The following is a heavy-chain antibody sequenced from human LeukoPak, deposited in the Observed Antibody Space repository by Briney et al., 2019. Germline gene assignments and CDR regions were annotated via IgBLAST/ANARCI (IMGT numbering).Heavy chain of an antibody. CDR2: ISAYNGNT. CDR1: GYTFTSYG. D-gene: IGHD1-26*01. J-gene: IGHJ6*03. V-gene: IGHV1-18*01. Sequence: ASVKVSCKAPGYTFTSYGISWVRQAPGQGLEWMGRISAYNGNTNYAQKLQGRVTMTTDTSTSTAYMELRSLRFDDTAVCYCARVRGATDYYYYYYMDVWGKGTTVTVSS. CDR3: ARVRGATDYYYYYYMDV.